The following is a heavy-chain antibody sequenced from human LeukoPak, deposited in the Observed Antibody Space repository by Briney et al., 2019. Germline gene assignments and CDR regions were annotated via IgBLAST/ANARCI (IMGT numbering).Heavy chain of an antibody. CDR2: INHSGAT. Sequence: PSETLSLTCVVYGGSFSGYYWTWIRQPPGKGLEWIGEINHSGATNYNPPLKSRVTISIDTPKNQFSLKLSSVTAADTAVYYCASSRNYYDSSGSWEYYFDYWGQGTLVTVSS. CDR3: ASSRNYYDSSGSWEYYFDY. V-gene: IGHV4-34*01. CDR1: GGSFSGYY. J-gene: IGHJ4*02. D-gene: IGHD3-22*01.